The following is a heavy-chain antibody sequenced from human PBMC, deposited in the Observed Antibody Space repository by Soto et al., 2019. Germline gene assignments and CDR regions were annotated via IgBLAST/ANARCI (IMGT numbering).Heavy chain of an antibody. CDR2: IYYSGTT. V-gene: IGHV4-39*01. J-gene: IGHJ4*02. CDR3: ARFVVPATRHPDFDY. CDR1: GGSISSSNYY. D-gene: IGHD2-15*01. Sequence: QLQLQESGPRLVRTSETLSLTCTVSGGSISSSNYYWGWVRQPPGKGLDWIGNIYYSGTTYYNPALKSRVTISVDPSKNQFFLKFKSVTAADTAVYYCARFVVPATRHPDFDYWGQGTLVTVSS.